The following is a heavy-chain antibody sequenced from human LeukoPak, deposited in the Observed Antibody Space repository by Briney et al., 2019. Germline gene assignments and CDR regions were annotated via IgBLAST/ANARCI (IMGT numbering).Heavy chain of an antibody. J-gene: IGHJ4*02. V-gene: IGHV3-33*01. CDR1: GFSFSSYA. CDR3: ARGLTQIPRLATGLGH. CDR2: IWYDGGNK. Sequence: GGSLRLSCAASGFSFSSYAMHWVRQAPGKGLEWVAIIWYDGGNKYYADSVKGRFTISRDNSKNTLYLEMNSLRAEDTAVYYCARGLTQIPRLATGLGHWGQGTLVTVSS. D-gene: IGHD2-21*02.